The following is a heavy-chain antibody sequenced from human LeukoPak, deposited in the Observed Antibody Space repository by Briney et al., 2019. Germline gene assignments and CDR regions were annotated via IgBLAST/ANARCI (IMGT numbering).Heavy chain of an antibody. J-gene: IGHJ4*02. Sequence: PGGSLRLSCAASGFTFSSYWMHWVRQAPGKGLVWVSRINTDGSSTSYADSVKGRFTISRDNAKNTLYLQMNSLRAEDTAVYYCARDRDYYDSSGYYACWGQGTLVTVSS. CDR1: GFTFSSYW. D-gene: IGHD3-22*01. CDR2: INTDGSST. V-gene: IGHV3-74*01. CDR3: ARDRDYYDSSGYYAC.